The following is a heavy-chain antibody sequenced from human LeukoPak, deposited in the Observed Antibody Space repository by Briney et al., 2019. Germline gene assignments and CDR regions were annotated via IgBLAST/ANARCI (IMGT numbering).Heavy chain of an antibody. CDR3: ARDTPNYYYDSSGYYYFDI. CDR2: ISVYNGNT. CDR1: GYIFISSG. Sequence: ASVKVSCKASGYIFISSGISWVRQAPGQGLDWMGWISVYNGNTNYAQNFQGRVTMTTNTSTSTAYMELRSLRSDDTAVYYCARDTPNYYYDSSGYYYFDIWGQGTMVTVSS. J-gene: IGHJ3*02. V-gene: IGHV1-18*01. D-gene: IGHD3-22*01.